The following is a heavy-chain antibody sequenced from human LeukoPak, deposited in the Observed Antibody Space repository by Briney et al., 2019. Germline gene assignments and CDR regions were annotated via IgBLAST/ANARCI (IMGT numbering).Heavy chain of an antibody. V-gene: IGHV4-34*01. D-gene: IGHD4-11*01. CDR2: INHSGST. J-gene: IGHJ6*02. CDR3: ARESYDYSIFGGMDV. CDR1: GGSFSGYY. Sequence: SETLSLTCAVYGGSFSGYYWSWIRQPPGKGLEWIGEINHSGSTNYNPSLKSRVTISVDTSKNQFSLKLSSVTAADTAVYYCARESYDYSIFGGMDVWGQGTTVTVSS.